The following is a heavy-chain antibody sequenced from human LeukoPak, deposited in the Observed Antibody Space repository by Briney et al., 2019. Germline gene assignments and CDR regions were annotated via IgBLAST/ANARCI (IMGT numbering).Heavy chain of an antibody. CDR2: IRSNSATI. V-gene: IGHV3-48*02. CDR3: ARVRGQDWYFDL. Sequence: PGGSLRLSCAASGFSFSTYSMDWVRQAPGKGQEWVSYIRSNSATIYYADSVKGRFTISRDNARNSLYLQMNSLRDEDTAVYYCARVRGQDWYFDLWGRGTLVTVSS. CDR1: GFSFSTYS. D-gene: IGHD1-26*01. J-gene: IGHJ2*01.